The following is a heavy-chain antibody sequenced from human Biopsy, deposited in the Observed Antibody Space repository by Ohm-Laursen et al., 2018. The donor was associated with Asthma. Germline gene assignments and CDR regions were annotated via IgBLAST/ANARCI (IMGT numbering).Heavy chain of an antibody. CDR2: IYRNGDT. D-gene: IGHD2-21*02. CDR3: ARGWNCGGDCYSLDS. J-gene: IGHJ4*02. Sequence: SQTLSLTCAVSGDSIDSGDYSWTWIRQSPGVGLEWIGYIYRNGDTYYNPTLKNRVTISIARSKNQFSLRRRSVTAADTAVYYCARGWNCGGDCYSLDSWGQGTLVTVSS. V-gene: IGHV4-30-2*06. CDR1: GDSIDSGDYS.